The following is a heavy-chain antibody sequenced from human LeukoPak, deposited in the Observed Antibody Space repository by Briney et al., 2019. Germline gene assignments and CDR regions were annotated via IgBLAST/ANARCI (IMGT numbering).Heavy chain of an antibody. Sequence: SETLSLTCTVSGGSISSYYWSWIRQPPGKGLEWIGEINHSGSTNYNPSLKSRVTISVDTSKNQFSLKLSSVTAADTAVYYCARGMNYDFWSGYYMGPYFDYWGQGTLVTVSS. D-gene: IGHD3-3*01. CDR3: ARGMNYDFWSGYYMGPYFDY. V-gene: IGHV4-34*01. CDR1: GGSISSYY. CDR2: INHSGST. J-gene: IGHJ4*02.